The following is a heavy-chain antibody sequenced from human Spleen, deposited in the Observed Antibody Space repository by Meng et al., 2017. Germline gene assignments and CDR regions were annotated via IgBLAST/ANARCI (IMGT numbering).Heavy chain of an antibody. V-gene: IGHV3-66*02. CDR1: GFTVSSNY. CDR2: IYSGGST. Sequence: GESLKISCAASGFTVSSNYMSWVRQAPGKGLEWVSVIYSGGSTYYADSVKGRFTISRDNSKNTLCLQMNSLRAEDTAVYYCARDSNDFWSGYYPACDYWGQGTLVTVSS. CDR3: ARDSNDFWSGYYPACDY. J-gene: IGHJ4*02. D-gene: IGHD3-3*01.